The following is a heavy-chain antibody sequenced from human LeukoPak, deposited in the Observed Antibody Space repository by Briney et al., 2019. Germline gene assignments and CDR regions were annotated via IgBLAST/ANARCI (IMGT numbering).Heavy chain of an antibody. Sequence: SETLSLTCTVSGGSISSYYWSWIRQPPGKGLEWIGYIYYSGSTNYNPSLKSRVTISVDTSKNQFSLKLSSVTAADTAVYYCARGGSWIKDAFDIWGQGTMVTVSS. J-gene: IGHJ3*02. CDR1: GGSISSYY. CDR3: ARGGSWIKDAFDI. CDR2: IYYSGST. V-gene: IGHV4-59*01. D-gene: IGHD6-13*01.